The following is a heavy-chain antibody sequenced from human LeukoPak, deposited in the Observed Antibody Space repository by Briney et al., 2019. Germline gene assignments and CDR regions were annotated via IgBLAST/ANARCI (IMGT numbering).Heavy chain of an antibody. CDR1: GGSFSGYY. D-gene: IGHD6-19*01. CDR2: INHSGST. CDR3: ASTPTGYSSGWYGF. Sequence: SETLSLTCAVYGGSFSGYYWSWIRQPPGKGLKWIGEINHSGSTNYNPSLKSRVIISVDTSKNQFSLKLRAVTAADTAVYYCASTPTGYSSGWYGFWGQGTLVTVSS. V-gene: IGHV4-34*01. J-gene: IGHJ4*02.